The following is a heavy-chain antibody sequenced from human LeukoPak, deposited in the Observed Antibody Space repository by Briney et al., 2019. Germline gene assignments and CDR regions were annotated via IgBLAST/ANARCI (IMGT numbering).Heavy chain of an antibody. CDR1: GGSISSYY. J-gene: IGHJ3*02. V-gene: IGHV4-59*08. Sequence: SETLSLTCTVSGGSISSYYWSWIRQPPGKGLEWIGYISYSGSTNYNPSLKRPVTISVDTSKNHFSLKLSSVTAADTAVYYCARHQIYCSGGSCYPRGAFDIWGQGTMVTVSS. CDR2: ISYSGST. CDR3: ARHQIYCSGGSCYPRGAFDI. D-gene: IGHD2-15*01.